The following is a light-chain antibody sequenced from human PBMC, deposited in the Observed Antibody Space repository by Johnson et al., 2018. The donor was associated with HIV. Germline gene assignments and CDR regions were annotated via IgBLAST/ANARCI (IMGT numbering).Light chain of an antibody. J-gene: IGLJ1*01. CDR2: DNN. CDR3: GTWDTRLSAGHV. CDR1: SCDIGNNY. Sequence: QSVLTQSPSVSAAPGQKVTISCSGSSCDIGNNYVSCHQQFPGTAPKLLIYDNNKRSSGIPDRISGSKSGTSATLGITGLHPGDEADYDCGTWDTRLSAGHVFGTGTKVTVL. V-gene: IGLV1-51*01.